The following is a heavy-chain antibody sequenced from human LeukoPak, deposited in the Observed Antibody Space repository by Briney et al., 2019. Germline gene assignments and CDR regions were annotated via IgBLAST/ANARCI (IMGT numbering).Heavy chain of an antibody. CDR2: ISSSSSYI. CDR3: AKGGLRGGTYNDDF. J-gene: IGHJ4*02. Sequence: PGGSLRLSCAASGFTFSSYSMNWVRQAPGKGLEWVSSISSSSSYIYYADSVKGRFTISRDNAKNSLYLQMNSLRAEDTALYYCAKGGLRGGTYNDDFWGQGTLVTVSS. CDR1: GFTFSSYS. V-gene: IGHV3-21*04. D-gene: IGHD3-16*01.